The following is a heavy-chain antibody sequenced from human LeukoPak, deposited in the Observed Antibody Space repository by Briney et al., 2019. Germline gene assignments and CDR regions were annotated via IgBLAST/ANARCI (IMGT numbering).Heavy chain of an antibody. D-gene: IGHD3-22*01. Sequence: ASVKVSCKASGYTFTDYYMYWVRQAPGQGLEWMGWINPNRGGTNYAQKFQGRVTMTRDTSISTAYMELSRLRSDDTAVYYCVRTVLYYDSSGWPDFWGQGTLVTVSS. J-gene: IGHJ4*02. CDR3: VRTVLYYDSSGWPDF. CDR2: INPNRGGT. V-gene: IGHV1-2*02. CDR1: GYTFTDYY.